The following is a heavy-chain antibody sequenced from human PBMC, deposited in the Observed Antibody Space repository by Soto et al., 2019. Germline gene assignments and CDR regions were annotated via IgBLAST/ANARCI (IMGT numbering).Heavy chain of an antibody. V-gene: IGHV1-2*04. Sequence: ASVKVSCKASGYTFTGYYMHWVRQAPGQGLEWMGWINPNSGGTNYAQKFQGWVTMTRDTSTSTAYMELRSLRSDDTAVYYCARDGRAGTQNWFDPWGQGTLVTVSS. J-gene: IGHJ5*02. CDR3: ARDGRAGTQNWFDP. CDR2: INPNSGGT. D-gene: IGHD3-10*01. CDR1: GYTFTGYY.